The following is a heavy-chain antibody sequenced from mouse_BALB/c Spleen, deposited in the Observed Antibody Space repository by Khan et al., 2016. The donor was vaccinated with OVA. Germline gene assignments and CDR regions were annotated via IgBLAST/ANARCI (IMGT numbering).Heavy chain of an antibody. CDR3: ARGGYYSNSLFDY. CDR1: GYTSTYYY. CDR2: IYPGNDNT. J-gene: IGHJ2*01. Sequence: VQLQESGPELVKPGASVKISCKASGYTSTYYYINWVKQKPGQGLEWIGWIYPGNDNTKYNEKFKDMATLTVDTSSNIDFMQLSSLTSEGTAVYCSARGGYYSNSLFDYWGQGTTLTVSS. V-gene: IGHV1-84*02. D-gene: IGHD2-5*01.